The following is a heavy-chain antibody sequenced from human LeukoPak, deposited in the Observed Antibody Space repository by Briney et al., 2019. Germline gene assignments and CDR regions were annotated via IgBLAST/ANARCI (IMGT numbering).Heavy chain of an antibody. D-gene: IGHD6-19*01. V-gene: IGHV3-53*01. J-gene: IGHJ5*01. Sequence: GGSLRLSCAASGFTFSDYYMSWIRQAPGKGLEWVSIIYSGSTYYADSVKGRFTISRDNSKNTLYLQMNSLRAEDTAVYYCAGDRYSSGWFDYWGQGTLVTVSS. CDR2: IYSGST. CDR1: GFTFSDYY. CDR3: AGDRYSSGWFDY.